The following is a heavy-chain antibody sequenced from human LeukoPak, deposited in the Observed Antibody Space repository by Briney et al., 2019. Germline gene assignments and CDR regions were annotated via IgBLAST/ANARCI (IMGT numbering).Heavy chain of an antibody. Sequence: GGSLRLSCAASGFTVSSNYMSWVRQAPGKGLEWVSVIYSGGSTYYADSVKGRFTISRDNSKNTLYLQMNSLRAEDTAVYYCARQATVVTPLDYWGQGTLVTVSP. V-gene: IGHV3-53*01. J-gene: IGHJ4*02. D-gene: IGHD4-23*01. CDR3: ARQATVVTPLDY. CDR1: GFTVSSNY. CDR2: IYSGGST.